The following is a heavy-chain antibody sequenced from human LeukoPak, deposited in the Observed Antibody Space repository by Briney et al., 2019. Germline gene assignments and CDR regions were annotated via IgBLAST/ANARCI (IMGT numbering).Heavy chain of an antibody. J-gene: IGHJ6*03. V-gene: IGHV3-23*01. CDR2: ISSSGGYT. CDR1: GFRFSSYA. Sequence: GGSLRLSCAASGFRFSSYAMSWVRQAPGKGLEWVSAISSSGGYTNYANSVKGRFIISRDNSKNTLYLQMNSLRAEDTAIYYCAKALTDELMSRSHYDFWSGYHPSGTVYYYMDVWGEGTTVTVSS. CDR3: AKALTDELMSRSHYDFWSGYHPSGTVYYYMDV. D-gene: IGHD3-3*01.